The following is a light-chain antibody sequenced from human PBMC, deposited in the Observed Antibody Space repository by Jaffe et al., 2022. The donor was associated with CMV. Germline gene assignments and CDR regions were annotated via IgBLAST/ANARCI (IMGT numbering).Light chain of an antibody. J-gene: IGLJ3*02. V-gene: IGLV3-21*04. CDR2: SDN. CDR1: NIGRTG. CDR3: QVWDTTSSQPWV. Sequence: SYVLTQSPSVSEAPGATARITCGGNNIGRTGVHWYQQKPGQAPVLVIYSDNARPSGIPERFSGSNSGNTATLTISGVEAGDEADYYCQVWDTTSSQPWVFGGGTKLTVL.